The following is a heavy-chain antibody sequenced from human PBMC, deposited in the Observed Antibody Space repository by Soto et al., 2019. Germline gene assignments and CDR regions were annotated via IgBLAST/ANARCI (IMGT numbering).Heavy chain of an antibody. CDR3: ALQKTGSQYYYYYVDV. CDR1: GFTFSSYA. V-gene: IGHV3-23*01. J-gene: IGHJ6*03. D-gene: IGHD6-13*01. CDR2: ISGSGGST. Sequence: EVQLLESGGGLVQPGGSLRLSCAASGFTFSSYAMSWVRQAPGKGLEWVSAISGSGGSTYYADSVKGRFTISRDNSKNTLYLQVTSLRADDTAVYYCALQKTGSQYYYYYVDVWGKGSTVTVSS.